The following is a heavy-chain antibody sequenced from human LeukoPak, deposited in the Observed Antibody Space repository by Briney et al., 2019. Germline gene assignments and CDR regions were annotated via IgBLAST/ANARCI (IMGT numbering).Heavy chain of an antibody. J-gene: IGHJ6*02. V-gene: IGHV1-8*02. CDR2: MNPNSGNT. D-gene: IGHD2-15*01. CDR3: ASYCSGGSCTYYYYGMDV. Sequence: ASVKVSCKASGGTFSSYAISWVRQATGQGLEWMGWMNPNSGNTGYAQKFQGRVTMTRNTSISTAYMELSSLRSEDTAVYYCASYCSGGSCTYYYYGMDVWGQGTTVTVSS. CDR1: GGTFSSYA.